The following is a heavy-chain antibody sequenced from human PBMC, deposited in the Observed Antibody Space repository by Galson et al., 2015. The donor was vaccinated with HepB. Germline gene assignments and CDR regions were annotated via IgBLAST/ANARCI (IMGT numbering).Heavy chain of an antibody. V-gene: IGHV4-39*01. Sequence: LSLTCTVSGGSISSRSYHWGWIRQPPGKGLEWTGGILNSGSTYYNPSLKSRVTISVDTSKNQFSLKLSSVTAADTAVYYCVSQSAVRDYMDYWGQGTLVTVSS. J-gene: IGHJ4*02. D-gene: IGHD3-10*01. CDR1: GGSISSRSYH. CDR3: VSQSAVRDYMDY. CDR2: ILNSGST.